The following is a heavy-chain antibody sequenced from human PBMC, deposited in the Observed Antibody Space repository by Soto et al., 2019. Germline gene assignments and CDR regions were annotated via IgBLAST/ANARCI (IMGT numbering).Heavy chain of an antibody. CDR3: ARAPSSSSFFDY. V-gene: IGHV4-31*03. Sequence: PSETLSLTCTVSGGSISSGNNYWSWIRQHPGKGLEWIGYIYYSGSTYYNPSLKSRLTMSGDTSKNQFSLKLSSVTAVDTAVYYCARAPSSSSFFDYWGQGTLVTVPQ. J-gene: IGHJ4*02. CDR1: GGSISSGNNY. CDR2: IYYSGST. D-gene: IGHD2-2*01.